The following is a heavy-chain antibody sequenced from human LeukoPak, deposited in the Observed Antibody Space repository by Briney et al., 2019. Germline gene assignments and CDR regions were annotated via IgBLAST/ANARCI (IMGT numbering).Heavy chain of an antibody. Sequence: GGSLRLSCAASGFTFSSYIMTWVRQPPGKGLEWISGISGSGGSTYYADSVKGRSTISRHNSKNTLFLQMNSLRAEDTAIYYCAKGPVDRSSGYYRYFDPWGRGTLVTVSS. CDR3: AKGPVDRSSGYYRYFDP. CDR2: ISGSGGST. D-gene: IGHD3-22*01. V-gene: IGHV3-23*01. CDR1: GFTFSSYI. J-gene: IGHJ2*01.